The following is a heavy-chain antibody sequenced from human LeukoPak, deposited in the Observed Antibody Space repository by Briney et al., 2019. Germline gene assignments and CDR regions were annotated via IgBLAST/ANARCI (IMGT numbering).Heavy chain of an antibody. CDR2: ISAYNGNT. V-gene: IGHV1-18*01. CDR3: ARDQLPIVVVVAATYGMDV. Sequence: ASVKVSCKASGYTFTSYGISWVRQAPGQGLEWMGWISAYNGNTNYAQKLQGRVTMTTDTSTSTAYMELSSLRSEDTAVYYCARDQLPIVVVVAATYGMDVWGQGTTVTVSS. J-gene: IGHJ6*02. D-gene: IGHD2-15*01. CDR1: GYTFTSYG.